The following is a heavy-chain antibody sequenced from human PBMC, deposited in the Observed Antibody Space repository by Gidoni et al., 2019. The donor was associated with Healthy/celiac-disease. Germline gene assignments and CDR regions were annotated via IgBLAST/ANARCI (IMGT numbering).Heavy chain of an antibody. CDR1: GFTFSSYS. CDR3: ARDQPGAYYDFWSGYYRGNDAFDI. Sequence: EVQLVESGGGLVQPGGSLRLSCAASGFTFSSYSMNWVRQAPGKGLEWVSYISSSSSTIYYADSVKGRFTISRDNAKNSLYLQMNSLRAEDTAVYYCARDQPGAYYDFWSGYYRGNDAFDIWGQGTMVTVSS. J-gene: IGHJ3*02. CDR2: ISSSSSTI. V-gene: IGHV3-48*01. D-gene: IGHD3-3*01.